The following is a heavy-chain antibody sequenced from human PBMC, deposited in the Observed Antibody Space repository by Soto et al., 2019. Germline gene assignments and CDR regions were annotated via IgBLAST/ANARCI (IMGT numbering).Heavy chain of an antibody. J-gene: IGHJ4*02. CDR3: AITYCRDNSCPRDFDF. V-gene: IGHV1-69*02. CDR1: GGTFNTYT. CDR2: FIPILDMA. D-gene: IGHD2-21*01. Sequence: QVQVVQSGAEVKKPESSVKVSCKPSGGTFNTYTVNWVRLAPGHGLEWMGRFIPILDMANYAKKFQDRVKITADRSKFTAYMELNSLTSDDTAVYYCAITYCRDNSCPRDFDFWGPGTRVTVSS.